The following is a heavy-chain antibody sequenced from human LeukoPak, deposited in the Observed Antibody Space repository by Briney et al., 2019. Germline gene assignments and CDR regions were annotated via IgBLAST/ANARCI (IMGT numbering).Heavy chain of an antibody. V-gene: IGHV3-33*01. CDR1: GFTFSDYG. D-gene: IGHD3-9*01. Sequence: GGSLRLSCAASGFTFSDYGMHWLRQAPGKGLDWVANIWYDGSVKYYADSVKGRFTISRDNSKNTVSLQMDSLKVDDTAVYYCARRARLYFYMDVWGKGTTVTVSS. J-gene: IGHJ6*04. CDR2: IWYDGSVK. CDR3: ARRARLYFYMDV.